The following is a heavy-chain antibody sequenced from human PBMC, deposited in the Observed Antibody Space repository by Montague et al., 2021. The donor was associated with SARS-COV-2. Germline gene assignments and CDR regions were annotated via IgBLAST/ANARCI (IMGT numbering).Heavy chain of an antibody. J-gene: IGHJ4*02. V-gene: IGHV3-23*01. Sequence: SLRLSCAASGFTFPNYGMSWVRQAPGKGLEWVSLISDSGDNTHYADSVKGRFTISRDNSKNTVLLQMNNLRAEDTAVYYCAKSTHYYVSGTYYNTYYFDQWGQGILVTVSS. CDR1: GFTFPNYG. CDR2: ISDSGDNT. D-gene: IGHD3-10*01. CDR3: AKSTHYYVSGTYYNTYYFDQ.